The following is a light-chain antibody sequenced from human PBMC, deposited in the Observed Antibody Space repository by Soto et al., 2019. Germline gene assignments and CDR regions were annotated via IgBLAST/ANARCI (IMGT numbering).Light chain of an antibody. V-gene: IGLV1-44*01. J-gene: IGLJ1*01. Sequence: QSVLPQPPSGSGTSGQRVTISCSGSSSNIGSNTVNWYQQLPGTAPKLLIYSNNQRPSGVPDRFSGSKSGTSASLAISGLQSEDEADYYCAAWDDSLNGLYVFGTGTKVTVL. CDR2: SNN. CDR3: AAWDDSLNGLYV. CDR1: SSNIGSNT.